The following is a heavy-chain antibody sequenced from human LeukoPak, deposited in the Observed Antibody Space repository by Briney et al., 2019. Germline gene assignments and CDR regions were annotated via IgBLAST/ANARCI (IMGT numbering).Heavy chain of an antibody. CDR3: AIMHRYYDGSGYWVQ. D-gene: IGHD3-22*01. Sequence: GESPRLSCAASGFTFSSYAMSWVRQAPGKGLERVSGISTSGGSTSYADSVKGRFTISRDNPRNTLYMQMNSLRAEDTAVYYCAIMHRYYDGSGYWVQWGQGTLVTVSS. J-gene: IGHJ4*02. CDR1: GFTFSSYA. V-gene: IGHV3-23*01. CDR2: ISTSGGST.